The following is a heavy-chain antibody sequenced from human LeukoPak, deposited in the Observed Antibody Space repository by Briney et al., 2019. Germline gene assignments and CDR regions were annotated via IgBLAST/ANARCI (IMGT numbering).Heavy chain of an antibody. CDR3: ARSPEVLRYFDWLLYSFDL. CDR2: IYYTGST. D-gene: IGHD3-9*01. V-gene: IGHV4-39*01. J-gene: IGHJ3*01. Sequence: SETLSLTCTVSGDSISSSRYYWGWIRQTPGKGLEWIGTIYYTGSTHYNPSVESRVTISVDTSRNQFSLTLRSVTAADMAVYYCARSPEVLRYFDWLLYSFDLWGQGTMVTVSS. CDR1: GDSISSSRYY.